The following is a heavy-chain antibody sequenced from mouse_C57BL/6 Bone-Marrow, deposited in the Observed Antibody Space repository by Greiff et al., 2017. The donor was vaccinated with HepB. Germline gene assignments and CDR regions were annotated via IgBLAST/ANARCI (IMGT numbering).Heavy chain of an antibody. D-gene: IGHD1-1*01. CDR3: ARDHYGSSYAMDY. V-gene: IGHV1-82*01. J-gene: IGHJ4*01. CDR2: IYPGDGDT. CDR1: GYAFSSSW. Sequence: VQLQQSGPELVKPGASVKISCKASGYAFSSSWMNWVKQRPGKGLEWIGRIYPGDGDTNYNGKFKGKATLTADKSSSTAYMQLSSLTSEDSAVYFCARDHYGSSYAMDYWGKEPQSPSPQ.